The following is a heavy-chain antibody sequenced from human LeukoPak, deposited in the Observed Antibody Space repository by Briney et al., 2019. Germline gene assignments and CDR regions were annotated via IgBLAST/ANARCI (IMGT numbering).Heavy chain of an antibody. V-gene: IGHV4-30-2*01. CDR3: ARDHIAAAGQYYFDY. CDR1: GGSISSGGYY. Sequence: SETLSLTCTVSGGSISSGGYYWSWIRQPPGKGLEWIGYIYHSGSTYYNPSLKSRVTISVDRSKNQFSLKLSSVTAADTAVYYCARDHIAAAGQYYFDYWGQGTLVTVSS. CDR2: IYHSGST. J-gene: IGHJ4*02. D-gene: IGHD6-13*01.